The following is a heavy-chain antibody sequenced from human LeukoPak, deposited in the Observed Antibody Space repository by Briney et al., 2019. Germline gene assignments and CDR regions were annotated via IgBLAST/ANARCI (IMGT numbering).Heavy chain of an antibody. CDR3: AGGRRDAYNYNY. CDR2: IFSGGST. J-gene: IGHJ4*02. CDR1: GGSISSSTFY. V-gene: IGHV4-39*07. D-gene: IGHD5-24*01. Sequence: SETLSLTCTVSGGSISSSTFYWGWIRQPPGKGLEWIGSIFSGGSTYYNPSLKSRVTISVDTSKNQFSLKLSSVTAADTAVYYCAGGRRDAYNYNYWGQGTLVTVSS.